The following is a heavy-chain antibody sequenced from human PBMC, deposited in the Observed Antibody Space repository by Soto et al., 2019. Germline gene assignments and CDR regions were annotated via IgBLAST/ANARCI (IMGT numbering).Heavy chain of an antibody. CDR1: GGSFSGYY. Sequence: SETLSLTCAVYGGSFSGYYWSWIRQPPGKGLEWIGEINHSGSTNYNPSLKSRVTISVDTSKNQFSLKLSSVTAADTAVYYCARGNPLVDMTHQGYYYYYMDVWGKGTTVTVSS. D-gene: IGHD3-16*02. CDR2: INHSGST. V-gene: IGHV4-34*01. CDR3: ARGNPLVDMTHQGYYYYYMDV. J-gene: IGHJ6*03.